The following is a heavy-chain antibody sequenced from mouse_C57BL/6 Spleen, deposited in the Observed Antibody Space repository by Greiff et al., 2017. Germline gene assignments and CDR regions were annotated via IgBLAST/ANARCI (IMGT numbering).Heavy chain of an antibody. CDR2: IYPGDGDT. CDR3: ARSLVFDY. CDR1: GYAFSSSW. Sequence: VKLMESGPELVKPGASVKISCKASGYAFSSSWMNWVKQRPGKGLEWIGRIYPGDGDTNYNGKFKGKATLTADKSSSTAYMQLSSLTSEDSAVXFCARSLVFDYWGQGTTLTVSS. D-gene: IGHD2-10*02. J-gene: IGHJ2*01. V-gene: IGHV1-82*01.